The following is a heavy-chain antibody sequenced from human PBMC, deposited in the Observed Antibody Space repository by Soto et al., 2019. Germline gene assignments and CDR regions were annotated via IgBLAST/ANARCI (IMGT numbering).Heavy chain of an antibody. V-gene: IGHV1-2*04. CDR1: GYTFTGYY. J-gene: IGHJ6*03. CDR2: INPNSGGT. D-gene: IGHD4-17*01. Sequence: ASVEVSCKASGYTFTGYYMHWVRQAPGQGLEWMGWINPNSGGTNYAQKFQGWVTMTRDTSKHQFHMKLRSVTATDTALYSCARHYGHYSYMDLWGNGTPVTVSS. CDR3: ARHYGHYSYMDL.